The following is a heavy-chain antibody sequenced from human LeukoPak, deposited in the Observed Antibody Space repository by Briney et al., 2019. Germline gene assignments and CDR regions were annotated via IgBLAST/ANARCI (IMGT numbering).Heavy chain of an antibody. CDR2: IYPGDSDT. J-gene: IGHJ4*02. Sequence: GESLKISCQGSGYSFNSFWIGWVRQMPGKGLGWMGIIYPGDSDTRYSPSFQGQVTISADKSISTAYLQWGSLKASDTAMYYCARAMVRGVISSPRDYWGQGTLVTVSS. CDR3: ARAMVRGVISSPRDY. D-gene: IGHD3-10*01. CDR1: GYSFNSFW. V-gene: IGHV5-51*01.